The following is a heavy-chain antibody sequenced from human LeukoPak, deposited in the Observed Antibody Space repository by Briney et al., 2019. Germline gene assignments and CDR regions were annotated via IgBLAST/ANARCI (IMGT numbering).Heavy chain of an antibody. J-gene: IGHJ3*02. D-gene: IGHD3-22*01. CDR2: IYTSGST. CDR1: GNSISSGDYY. V-gene: IGHV4-61*02. CDR3: ARRDSSGYLLGDAFDI. Sequence: SETLSLTCTVSGNSISSGDYYWSWIRQPAGKGLEWIGRIYTSGSTTYNPSLKSRVTISGDTSENQFSLRLSSVTAADTAVYYCARRDSSGYLLGDAFDIWGQGTMVTVSS.